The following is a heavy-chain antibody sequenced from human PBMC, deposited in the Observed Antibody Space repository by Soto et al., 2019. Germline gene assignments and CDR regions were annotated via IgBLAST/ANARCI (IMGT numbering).Heavy chain of an antibody. CDR3: ASLIAAAGPPHTPRYFYGIDL. CDR1: GGTFSSYA. Sequence: QVQLVQSGAEVKKPGSSVKVSCKASGGTFSSYAISWVRQAPGQGLEWMGGIIPIFGTADYAQKFQGRVTITADESTSTAYMDLSSLRSADTAVYYSASLIAAAGPPHTPRYFYGIDLWGQGTTVTVSS. D-gene: IGHD6-13*01. V-gene: IGHV1-69*12. J-gene: IGHJ6*02. CDR2: IIPIFGTA.